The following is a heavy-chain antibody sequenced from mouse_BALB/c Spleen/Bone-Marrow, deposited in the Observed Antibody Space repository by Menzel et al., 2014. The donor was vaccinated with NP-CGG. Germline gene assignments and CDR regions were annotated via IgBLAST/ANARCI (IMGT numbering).Heavy chain of an antibody. V-gene: IGHV1-4*02. CDR3: AKPTVVAHFDY. J-gene: IGHJ2*01. D-gene: IGHD1-1*01. CDR1: GYTFSSYT. CDR2: INPSSDYT. Sequence: LQESAAELARPGASVKMSCKASGYTFSSYTMHWVKQRPGQDLKWIGFINPSSDYTEYNQKFKDKTTLTADKSSNTAYMQLSSLTSEDSAVYYCAKPTVVAHFDYWGQGTPLTVSS.